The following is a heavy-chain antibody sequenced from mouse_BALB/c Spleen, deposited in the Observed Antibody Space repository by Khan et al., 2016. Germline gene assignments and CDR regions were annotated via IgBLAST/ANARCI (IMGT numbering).Heavy chain of an antibody. Sequence: EVKLEVSGPGLVKPSQSLSLTCTVTGYSITSDYAWNWIRQFPGNKLEWMGYIKYSGSTSYNPSLKSRISITRDTSKNQFFLQLNSVTTEDTATYYCARDYYGSSFFDYWGQGTTLTVSS. CDR1: GYSITSDYA. J-gene: IGHJ2*01. CDR2: IKYSGST. CDR3: ARDYYGSSFFDY. V-gene: IGHV3-2*02. D-gene: IGHD1-1*01.